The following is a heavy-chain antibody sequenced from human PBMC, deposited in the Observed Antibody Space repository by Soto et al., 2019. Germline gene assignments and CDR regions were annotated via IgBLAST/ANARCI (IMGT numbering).Heavy chain of an antibody. V-gene: IGHV1-69*13. D-gene: IGHD2-15*01. CDR3: ARAKGCSGGSCYSKSAHYYYYGMDV. J-gene: IGHJ6*02. Sequence: SVKVSCKASGGTFSSYAISWVRQAPGQGLEWMGGIIPIFGTANYAQKFQGRVTTTADESTSTAYMELSSLRSEDTAVYYCARAKGCSGGSCYSKSAHYYYYGMDVWGQGTTVTVSS. CDR1: GGTFSSYA. CDR2: IIPIFGTA.